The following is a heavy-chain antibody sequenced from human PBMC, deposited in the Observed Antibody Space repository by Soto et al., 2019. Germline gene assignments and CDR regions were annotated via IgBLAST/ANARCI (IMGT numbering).Heavy chain of an antibody. CDR3: AKAQGDTTVTRPLKTHYYGMDV. Sequence: GGSLRLSCAASGFTFSSYGMHWVRQAPGKGLEWVAVISYDGSNKYYADSVKGRFTISRDNSKNTLYLQMNSLRAEDTAVYYCAKAQGDTTVTRPLKTHYYGMDVWGQGTTVTVSS. V-gene: IGHV3-30*18. J-gene: IGHJ6*02. D-gene: IGHD4-17*01. CDR2: ISYDGSNK. CDR1: GFTFSSYG.